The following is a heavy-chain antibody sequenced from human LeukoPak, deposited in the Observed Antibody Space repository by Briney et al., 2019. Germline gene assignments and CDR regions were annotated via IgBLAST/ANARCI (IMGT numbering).Heavy chain of an antibody. CDR1: GFTFSSYA. CDR3: ARSTASRLEFDY. CDR2: ISYDGSNK. J-gene: IGHJ4*02. V-gene: IGHV3-30-3*01. D-gene: IGHD2-2*01. Sequence: GRSLRLSCAASGFTFSSYAMHWVRQAPGKGLEWVAVISYDGSNKYYADSVKGRFTISRDNSKNTLYLQMNSLRAEDTAVYYCARSTASRLEFDYWGQGTLVTVSS.